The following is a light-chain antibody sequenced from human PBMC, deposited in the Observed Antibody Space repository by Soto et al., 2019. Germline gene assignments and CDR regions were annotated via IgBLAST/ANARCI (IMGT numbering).Light chain of an antibody. CDR1: QGISNY. CDR3: QKYDSAPWT. J-gene: IGKJ1*01. Sequence: DIQMTQSPSSLSASVRDRVTITCRASQGISNYLDWYQQKPGKVPKLLIYAASTLQSGVPSRFSGSGSGTEFTLTISSLLPEDVATYYCQKYDSAPWTFGQGTKVEIK. CDR2: AAS. V-gene: IGKV1-27*01.